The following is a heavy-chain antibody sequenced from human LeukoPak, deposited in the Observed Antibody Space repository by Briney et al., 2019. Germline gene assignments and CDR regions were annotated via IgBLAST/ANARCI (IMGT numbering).Heavy chain of an antibody. CDR1: GFTFSSYS. Sequence: GGSLRLSCAASGFTFSSYSMNWVRQAPGKGLEWVSSISSSSSYIYYADSVKGRFTISRDNAKNSLYLQMNSLRAEDTAVYYCASGGGSSGYSVVIDIWGQGTMVTVSS. CDR3: ASGGGSSGYSVVIDI. J-gene: IGHJ3*02. CDR2: ISSSSSYI. D-gene: IGHD3-22*01. V-gene: IGHV3-21*01.